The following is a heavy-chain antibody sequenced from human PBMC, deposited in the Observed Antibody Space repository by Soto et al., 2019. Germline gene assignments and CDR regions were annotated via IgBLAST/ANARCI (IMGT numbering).Heavy chain of an antibody. CDR3: ARDWGGSGDYVFFYYYYGMDV. CDR1: GFTFSSYA. CDR2: MSYDGSNK. Sequence: LRLSCAASGFTFSSYAMHWVRQARGKGLEWVAVMSYDGSNKYYADSVKGRFTISRDNSKNTLYLQMNSLRAEDTAVYYCARDWGGSGDYVFFYYYYGMDVWGQGTTVTVSS. J-gene: IGHJ6*02. V-gene: IGHV3-30-3*01. D-gene: IGHD4-17*01.